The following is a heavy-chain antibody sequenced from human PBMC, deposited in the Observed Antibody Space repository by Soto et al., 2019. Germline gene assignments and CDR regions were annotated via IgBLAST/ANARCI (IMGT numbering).Heavy chain of an antibody. CDR2: IFSSEHF. CDR3: AAEGRGYRFDH. V-gene: IGHV4-59*01. Sequence: QVRLQESGPGLVQPSETLSLTCDGVSFGTYYWGWIRQPPGKGLEWLGYIFSSEHFKYNPSLKSRLTTSVDPTKHPLSLSPTSVTAALTAGYYCAAEGRGYRFDHWGQGTRVSVSS. J-gene: IGHJ4*02. D-gene: IGHD3-3*01. CDR1: VSFGTYY.